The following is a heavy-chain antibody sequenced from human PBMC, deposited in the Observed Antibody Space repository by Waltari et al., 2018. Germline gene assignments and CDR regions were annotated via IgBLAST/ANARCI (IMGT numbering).Heavy chain of an antibody. CDR2: IFSNDEK. CDR1: GFSLSNDRMG. Sequence: QVTLKESGPVLVKPTETLTLTCTVSGFSLSNDRMGVSWIRQPPGKALEWLAHIFSNDEKSYSTSLRTRLTISKDTSKSQVVLTMTNMDPVDTATYFCARTGLYYDYLWGSFRYTILFDFWGQGTLVTVSS. CDR3: ARTGLYYDYLWGSFRYTILFDF. J-gene: IGHJ4*02. D-gene: IGHD3-16*02. V-gene: IGHV2-26*01.